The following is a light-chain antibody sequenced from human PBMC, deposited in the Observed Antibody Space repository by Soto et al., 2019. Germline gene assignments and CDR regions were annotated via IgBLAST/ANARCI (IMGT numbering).Light chain of an antibody. V-gene: IGLV2-14*01. CDR3: SSYRRGSAPYV. Sequence: QSALTQPASVSGSPGQSITISCTGTSSDVGGYDAVAWYQQYPGKAPKLMIYEVSNRLSGISDRFSGSKSGNTASLTISGLQAADVADYYCSSYRRGSAPYVFGTGTKLTVL. J-gene: IGLJ1*01. CDR1: SSDVGGYDA. CDR2: EVS.